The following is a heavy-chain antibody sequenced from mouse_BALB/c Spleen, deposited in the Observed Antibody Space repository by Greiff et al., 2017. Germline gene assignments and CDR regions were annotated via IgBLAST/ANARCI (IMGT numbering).Heavy chain of an antibody. V-gene: IGHV2-9*02. CDR3: ARDNYGSSSFAY. J-gene: IGHJ3*01. D-gene: IGHD1-1*01. CDR1: GFSLTSYG. Sequence: VQLKESGPGLVAPSQSLSITCTVSGFSLTSYGVHWVRQPPGKGLEWLGVIWAGGSTNYNSALMSRLSISKDNSKSQVFLKMNSLQTDDTAMYYCARDNYGSSSFAYWGQGTLVTVSA. CDR2: IWAGGST.